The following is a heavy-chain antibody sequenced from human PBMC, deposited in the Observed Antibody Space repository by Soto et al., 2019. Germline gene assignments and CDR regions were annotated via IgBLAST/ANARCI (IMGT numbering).Heavy chain of an antibody. D-gene: IGHD3-9*01. J-gene: IGHJ4*02. CDR3: AKDQVRYYDILTGYYCY. V-gene: IGHV4-30-2*01. Sequence: SETLSLTCAVSGGSISSGGYSWSWIRQPPGKGLEWIGYIYHSGSTYYNPSLKSRVTISVDRSKNQFSLKLSSVTAADTAVYYCAKDQVRYYDILTGYYCYWGQGTLVTVSS. CDR1: GGSISSGGYS. CDR2: IYHSGST.